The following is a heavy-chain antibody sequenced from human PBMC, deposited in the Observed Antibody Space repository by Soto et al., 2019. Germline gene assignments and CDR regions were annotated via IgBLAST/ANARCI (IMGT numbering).Heavy chain of an antibody. Sequence: GGSLGVGCVASGFSLEYLVMDWVRQRPGKGLEWVSSVSWNSGAKLYADSVKGRFAISRDSAKKSVYLQMNSLRPDDTAFYYCAKGVATAVPALDYWGQGTLVTLPS. V-gene: IGHV3-9*01. D-gene: IGHD2-21*02. CDR2: VSWNSGAK. CDR1: GFSLEYLV. CDR3: AKGVATAVPALDY. J-gene: IGHJ4*02.